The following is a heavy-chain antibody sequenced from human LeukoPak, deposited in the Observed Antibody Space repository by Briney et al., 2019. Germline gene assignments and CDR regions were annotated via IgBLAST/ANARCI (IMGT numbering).Heavy chain of an antibody. V-gene: IGHV3-7*03. J-gene: IGHJ4*02. CDR3: AREMEMGATSDY. CDR1: GFTFSSYW. Sequence: GGSLRLSCAASGFTFSSYWMSWVRQAPGRGLEWVANIKQDGSEKYYVDSVKGRFTISRDNAKNSLYLQMNSLRAEDTALYYCAREMEMGATSDYWGQGTLVTVSS. D-gene: IGHD1-26*01. CDR2: IKQDGSEK.